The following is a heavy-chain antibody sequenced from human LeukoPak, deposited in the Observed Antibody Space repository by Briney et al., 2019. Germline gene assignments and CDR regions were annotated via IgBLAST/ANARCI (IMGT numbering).Heavy chain of an antibody. CDR2: ISWNSGSI. CDR3: ARDKIVGATYFDY. V-gene: IGHV3-9*01. Sequence: PGGSLRLSCAASGFTFDDYAMHWVRQAPGKGLEWVSGISWNSGSIGYADSVKGRFTISRDNAKNSLYLQMNSLRAEDTAAYYCARDKIVGATYFDYWGQGTLVTVSS. D-gene: IGHD1-26*01. CDR1: GFTFDDYA. J-gene: IGHJ4*02.